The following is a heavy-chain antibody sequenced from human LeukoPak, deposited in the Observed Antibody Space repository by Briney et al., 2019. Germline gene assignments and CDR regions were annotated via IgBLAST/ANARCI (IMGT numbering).Heavy chain of an antibody. Sequence: KSSETLSLTCTVSGGSNSSSSYYWGWIRQPPGKGLEWSGSIYYSGSTYYNPSLKSRVTISVDTSKNQFSLKLSSVTAADTAVYYCASFTLGTIFGVVHKYYFDYWGQGALVTVSS. V-gene: IGHV4-39*01. D-gene: IGHD3-3*01. CDR1: GGSNSSSSYY. CDR3: ASFTLGTIFGVVHKYYFDY. CDR2: IYYSGST. J-gene: IGHJ4*02.